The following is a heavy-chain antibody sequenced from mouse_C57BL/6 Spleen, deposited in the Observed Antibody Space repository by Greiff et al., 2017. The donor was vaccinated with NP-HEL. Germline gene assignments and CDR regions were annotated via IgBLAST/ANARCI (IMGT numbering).Heavy chain of an antibody. D-gene: IGHD1-1*01. V-gene: IGHV1-22*01. Sequence: EVKLQQSGPELVKPGASVKMSCKASGYTFTDYNMHWVKQSHGKSLEWIGYINPNNGGTSYNQKFKGKATLTVNKSSSTAYMELRSLTSEDSAVYYCARRVTTVVEGDYAMDYWGQGTSVTVSS. CDR3: ARRVTTVVEGDYAMDY. J-gene: IGHJ4*01. CDR2: INPNNGGT. CDR1: GYTFTDYN.